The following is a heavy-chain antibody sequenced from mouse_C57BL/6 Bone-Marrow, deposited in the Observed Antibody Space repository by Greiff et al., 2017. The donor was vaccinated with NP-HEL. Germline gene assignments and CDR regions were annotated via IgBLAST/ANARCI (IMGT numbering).Heavy chain of an antibody. J-gene: IGHJ4*01. CDR3: ASPYDYLYAMDY. Sequence: EVKLVESGGDLVKPGGSLKLSCAASGFTFSSYGMSWVRQTPDKRLEWVATISSGGSYTYYPDSVKGRFTISRDNAKNTLYLQMSSLKSEDTAMYYCASPYDYLYAMDYWGQGTSVTGSS. CDR1: GFTFSSYG. V-gene: IGHV5-6*01. D-gene: IGHD2-4*01. CDR2: ISSGGSYT.